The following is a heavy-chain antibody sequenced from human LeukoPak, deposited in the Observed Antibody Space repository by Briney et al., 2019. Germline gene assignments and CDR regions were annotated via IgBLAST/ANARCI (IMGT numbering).Heavy chain of an antibody. CDR1: GFTVSSNH. CDR3: ARDLAYYGSGKQNH. J-gene: IGHJ4*02. Sequence: PGGSLRLSCAASGFTVSSNHMSWVRRAPGKGLEWVSVINSGGSTYYADSVKGRFTISRDNSKNTLYLQMNSLRAEDTAVYYCARDLAYYGSGKQNHWGQGTLVTVSS. V-gene: IGHV3-66*01. CDR2: INSGGST. D-gene: IGHD3-10*01.